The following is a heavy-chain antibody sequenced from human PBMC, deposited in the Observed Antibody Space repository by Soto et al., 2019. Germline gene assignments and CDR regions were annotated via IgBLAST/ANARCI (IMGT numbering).Heavy chain of an antibody. CDR1: GGSISSSSYY. CDR3: ARDYGEGEQIVYGMDV. Sequence: SETLSLTCTVSGGSISSSSYYWGWIRQPPGKGLEWIGSIYYSGSTYYNPSLKSRVTISVDTSKNQFSLKLSSVTAADTAVYYCARDYGEGEQIVYGMDVWGQVTTVTVSS. V-gene: IGHV4-39*02. D-gene: IGHD4-17*01. J-gene: IGHJ6*02. CDR2: IYYSGST.